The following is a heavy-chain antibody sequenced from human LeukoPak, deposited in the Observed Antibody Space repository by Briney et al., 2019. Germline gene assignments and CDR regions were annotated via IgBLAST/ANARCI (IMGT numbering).Heavy chain of an antibody. CDR1: GFTASSNY. V-gene: IGHV3-66*01. CDR2: IYSGGSR. D-gene: IGHD2-15*01. J-gene: IGHJ4*02. Sequence: GRSLRPSCAASGFTASSNYTSWVRHAPGKGMEWVSVIYSGGSRYYADSVKGRFTISRDNSKNTLYVQMDSLRAEDTAVYYCARVSEVAIDYWGQGTLVTVSS. CDR3: ARVSEVAIDY.